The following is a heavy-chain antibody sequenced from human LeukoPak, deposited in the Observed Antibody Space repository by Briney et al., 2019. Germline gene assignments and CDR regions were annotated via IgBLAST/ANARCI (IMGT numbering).Heavy chain of an antibody. CDR2: MYTSGST. V-gene: IGHV4-39*07. J-gene: IGHJ5*02. D-gene: IGHD3-16*02. CDR1: GGSISSSSYY. CDR3: ARLRGSYRYSFDGWFDP. Sequence: PSETLSLTCTVSGGSISSSSYYWGWIRQPPGKGLEWIGRMYTSGSTNYNPSLKSRVTISIDTSKNQFSLKLSSVTAADTAVYYCARLRGSYRYSFDGWFDPWGQGTLVTVSS.